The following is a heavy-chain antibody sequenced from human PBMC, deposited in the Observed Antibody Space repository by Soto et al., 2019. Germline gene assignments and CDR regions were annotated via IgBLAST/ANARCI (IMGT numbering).Heavy chain of an antibody. J-gene: IGHJ3*02. CDR3: ARDSGVGATFTAFDI. V-gene: IGHV3-30-3*01. Sequence: GGSLRLSCAASGFTFSSYAMHWVRQAPGKGLEWVAVISYDGSNKYYADSVKGRFTISRDNSKNTLYLQMNSLRAEDTAVYYCARDSGVGATFTAFDIWGQGTMVTVSS. CDR1: GFTFSSYA. D-gene: IGHD1-26*01. CDR2: ISYDGSNK.